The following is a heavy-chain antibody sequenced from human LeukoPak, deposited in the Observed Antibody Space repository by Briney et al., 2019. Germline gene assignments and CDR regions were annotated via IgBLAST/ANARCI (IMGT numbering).Heavy chain of an antibody. Sequence: GGSLRLSCAASGFTFSSYSMNWVRQAPGKGLEWVSSISSSSSYIYYADSVKGRFTISRDNAKNSLYLQMNSLRAEDTAVYYCARDRYSSRNFDYWGQGTLVTVSS. CDR3: ARDRYSSRNFDY. V-gene: IGHV3-21*01. J-gene: IGHJ4*02. D-gene: IGHD6-13*01. CDR2: ISSSSSYI. CDR1: GFTFSSYS.